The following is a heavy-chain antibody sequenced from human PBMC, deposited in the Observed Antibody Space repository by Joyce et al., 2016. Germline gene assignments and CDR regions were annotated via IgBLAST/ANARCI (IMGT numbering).Heavy chain of an antibody. Sequence: QVQLVDSGGGVVQPGKSLRLSCAASGFTFSTYAMHWVRQAPGEGVEWVGLISYVEGTTYDADPVKGRFTISSDNSKNTLYLQMSRLRVEDTALDYGAKDHGFSDNRQDYFDFWGQGTPVTVSS. V-gene: IGHV3-30*18. CDR3: AKDHGFSDNRQDYFDF. CDR1: GFTFSTYA. D-gene: IGHD3-10*01. CDR2: ISYVEGTT. J-gene: IGHJ4*02.